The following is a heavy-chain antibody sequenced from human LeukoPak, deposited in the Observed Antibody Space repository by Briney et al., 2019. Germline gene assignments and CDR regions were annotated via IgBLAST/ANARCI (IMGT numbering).Heavy chain of an antibody. CDR2: INQDGSEK. CDR1: RFPFSSYW. J-gene: IGHJ3*02. CDR3: ARGQLVLKEDQWGAFDI. V-gene: IGHV3-7*01. D-gene: IGHD6-6*01. Sequence: GGSLRLSCAASRFPFSSYWMSWVRQAPGKGLEWVANINQDGSEKNYVDFVKGRFTISRDNAKNSLYLQMNSLRAEDTAVYYCARGQLVLKEDQWGAFDIWGQGTMVTVSS.